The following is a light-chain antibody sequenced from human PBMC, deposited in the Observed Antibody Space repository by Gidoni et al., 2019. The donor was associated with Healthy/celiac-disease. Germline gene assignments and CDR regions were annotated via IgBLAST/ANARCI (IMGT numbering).Light chain of an antibody. J-gene: IGKJ1*01. CDR3: QQRSNWPST. Sequence: DILLTQSPATLSLSPGERATLPCRASQSVSSYFAWYQQKPGHAPRLLIYDASNRATGIPARFSGSGSGTDFTLTISSLEPEDFAVYYCQQRSNWPSTFXQXTKVEIK. V-gene: IGKV3-11*01. CDR2: DAS. CDR1: QSVSSY.